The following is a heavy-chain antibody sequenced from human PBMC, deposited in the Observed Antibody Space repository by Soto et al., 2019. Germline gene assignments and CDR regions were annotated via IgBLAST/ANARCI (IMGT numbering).Heavy chain of an antibody. CDR1: GDSVSSYY. CDR3: ARHPSNFWFDP. D-gene: IGHD4-4*01. CDR2: IYRSGST. J-gene: IGHJ5*02. Sequence: PSETLSLTCTVSGDSVSSYYWSWIRQPPGKGLEWIGYIYRSGSTNDNPSLKSRVTVSVDTSKNQFSLKLSSVTAADTAVYYCARHPSNFWFDPWGQGTLVAVSS. V-gene: IGHV4-4*08.